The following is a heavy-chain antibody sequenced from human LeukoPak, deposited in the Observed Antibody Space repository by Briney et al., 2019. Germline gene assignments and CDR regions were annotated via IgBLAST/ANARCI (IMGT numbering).Heavy chain of an antibody. Sequence: ASVKVSCKVSGYTLTELSMHWVRQAPGKGLEWVGGFDPEDGETIYAQKFQGRVTMTEDTSTDTAYMELSSLRSEDTAVYYCAIALYYYDSSGYYLGYWGQGTLVTVSS. CDR2: FDPEDGET. J-gene: IGHJ4*02. D-gene: IGHD3-22*01. CDR3: AIALYYYDSSGYYLGY. CDR1: GYTLTELS. V-gene: IGHV1-24*01.